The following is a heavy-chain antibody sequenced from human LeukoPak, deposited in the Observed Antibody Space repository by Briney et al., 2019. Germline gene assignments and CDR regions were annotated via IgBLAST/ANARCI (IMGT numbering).Heavy chain of an antibody. CDR2: ISYSGAAI. CDR1: GFTFSSSD. CDR3: ARGDYYDSSGYFFDY. J-gene: IGHJ4*02. D-gene: IGHD3-22*01. V-gene: IGHV3-48*03. Sequence: GGSLRLSCAASGFTFSSSDMHWVRQAPGKGLEWISCISYSGAAIYYADSVKGRFTISRDNGKNSLYLQMNSLRVEDTAVYYCARGDYYDSSGYFFDYWGQGTLVTVSS.